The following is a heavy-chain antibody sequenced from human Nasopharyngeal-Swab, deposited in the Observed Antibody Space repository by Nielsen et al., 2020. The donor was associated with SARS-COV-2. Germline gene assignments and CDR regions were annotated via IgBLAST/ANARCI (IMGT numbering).Heavy chain of an antibody. CDR3: AGWIPMIRGAAFDI. CDR2: IIPIFGTA. J-gene: IGHJ3*02. Sequence: SVKVSCKASAGTFSSYAVSWVRQAPGQGLEWMGGIIPIFGTANYTQKFQGRVTITADESTSTAFMELSSLRSEDTAVYYCAGWIPMIRGAAFDIWGQGTMVTVSS. V-gene: IGHV1-69*13. CDR1: AGTFSSYA. D-gene: IGHD3-10*01.